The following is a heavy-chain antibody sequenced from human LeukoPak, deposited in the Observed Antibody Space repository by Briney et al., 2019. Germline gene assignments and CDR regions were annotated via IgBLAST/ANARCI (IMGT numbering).Heavy chain of an antibody. V-gene: IGHV3-11*04. CDR1: GFTFSDYY. CDR3: ARTRGSYGGHDAFDI. CDR2: ISSSGSTI. Sequence: GGSLRLSXAASGFTFSDYYMSWICQAPGKGLEWVSYISSSGSTIYYADSVKGRFTISRGNAKNSLYLQMNSLRAEDTAVYYCARTRGSYGGHDAFDIWGQGTMVTVSS. J-gene: IGHJ3*02. D-gene: IGHD1-26*01.